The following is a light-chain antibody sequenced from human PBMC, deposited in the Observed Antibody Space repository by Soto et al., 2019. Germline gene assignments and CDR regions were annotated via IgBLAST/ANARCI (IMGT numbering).Light chain of an antibody. CDR2: DVS. Sequence: QSALTQPASVSGSPGQSITISCTGTISDVGGNKFVSWYQQYPGKAPKLMLCDVSNRPSGVSNRFSGSKSGNTASLTISGLQAEDEADYYGSSFAGSNYVFGTGTKVTVL. CDR1: ISDVGGNKF. V-gene: IGLV2-14*03. CDR3: SSFAGSNYV. J-gene: IGLJ1*01.